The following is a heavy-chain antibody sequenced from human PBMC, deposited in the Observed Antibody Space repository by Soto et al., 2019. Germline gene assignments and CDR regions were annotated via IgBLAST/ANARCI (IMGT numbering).Heavy chain of an antibody. CDR3: ARESHDILTGPPWVWYFDL. CDR2: INDPGSI. Sequence: QVQLQQWGAGPLRPLETLSLTCGVSGGSFSGYYWAWIRQSPGKGLEWIGEINDPGSINYNPSVKSRVSISVDTSKNHYSLNLRSVTAADTAVYYCARESHDILTGPPWVWYFDLWGRGTLVTVSS. CDR1: GGSFSGYY. V-gene: IGHV4-34*01. D-gene: IGHD3-9*01. J-gene: IGHJ2*01.